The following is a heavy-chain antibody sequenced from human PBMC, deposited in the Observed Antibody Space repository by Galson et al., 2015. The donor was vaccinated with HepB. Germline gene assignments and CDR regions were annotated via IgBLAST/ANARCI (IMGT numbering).Heavy chain of an antibody. CDR1: GYTFTSYD. CDR3: AIVHIPYSSGRFEP. Sequence: SVKVSCKASGYTFTSYDINWVRQAPGQGLEWMGWMNPNSGNTGYAQKFQGRVTMTRNTSISTAYMELSSLRSEDTAVYYCAIVHIPYSSGRFEPGGQGTLVTVSS. D-gene: IGHD6-19*01. CDR2: MNPNSGNT. V-gene: IGHV1-8*01. J-gene: IGHJ5*02.